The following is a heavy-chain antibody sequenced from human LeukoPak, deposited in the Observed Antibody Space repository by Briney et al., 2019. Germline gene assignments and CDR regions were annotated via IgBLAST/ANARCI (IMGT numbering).Heavy chain of an antibody. CDR1: GFTFSSYW. D-gene: IGHD7-27*01. CDR3: VRGLLGPDY. J-gene: IGHJ4*02. CDR2: INNDGSGT. Sequence: GGSLILSCAASGFTFSSYWMHWVRQAPGKGRMWVSRINNDGSGTVYAYSVGGRFTISRDNAKNTLYLQRNSLRADDTAVYYCVRGLLGPDYWGQGTQVTVSS. V-gene: IGHV3-74*01.